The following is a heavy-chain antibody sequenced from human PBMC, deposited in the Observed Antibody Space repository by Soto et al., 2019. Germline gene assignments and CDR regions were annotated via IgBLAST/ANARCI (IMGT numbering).Heavy chain of an antibody. CDR1: GGSIKVGGYY. V-gene: IGHV4-39*01. D-gene: IGHD5-12*01. CDR3: ARLAYSHYST. J-gene: IGHJ4*02. Sequence: SETLSLTCTVSGGSIKVGGYYWGWIRQPPGKGLEWVATIYYSGTTYYNPSLKSRLTISLDKSRNQFSLDLTSVTAADTAVYYCARLAYSHYSTWGQGTLVT. CDR2: IYYSGTT.